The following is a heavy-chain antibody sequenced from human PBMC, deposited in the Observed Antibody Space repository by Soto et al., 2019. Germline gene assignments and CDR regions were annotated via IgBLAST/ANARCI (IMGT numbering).Heavy chain of an antibody. CDR2: ISGSGGST. V-gene: IGHV3-23*01. D-gene: IGHD3-10*01. J-gene: IGHJ6*02. CDR1: GFTFSSYA. CDR3: CSPGVRGSAEKYYYYYGMDV. Sequence: SLRLSCAASGFTFSSYAMSWVRQAPGKGLEWVSAISGSGGSTYYADSVKGRFTISRDNSKNTLYLQMNSLRAEDTAVYYCCSPGVRGSAEKYYYYYGMDVWGQGTTVTVSS.